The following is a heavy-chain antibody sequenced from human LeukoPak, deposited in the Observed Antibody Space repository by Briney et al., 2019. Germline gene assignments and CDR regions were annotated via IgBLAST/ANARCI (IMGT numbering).Heavy chain of an antibody. CDR2: IYYSGST. CDR1: GGSISSYY. Sequence: SETLSLTCTVSGGSISSYYWSWIRQPPGKGLEWIGYIYYSGSTNYNPSLKSRVTISVDTSKIQFSLKLSSVTAADTAVYYCARGPYSSGWARPDYYYGMDVWGQGTTVTVSS. V-gene: IGHV4-59*08. J-gene: IGHJ6*02. D-gene: IGHD6-19*01. CDR3: ARGPYSSGWARPDYYYGMDV.